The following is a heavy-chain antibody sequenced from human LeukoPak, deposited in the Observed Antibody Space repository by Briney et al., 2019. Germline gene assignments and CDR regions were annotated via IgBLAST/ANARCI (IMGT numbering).Heavy chain of an antibody. Sequence: PWETLSLTCTVSGDSINTSNYFWGWIRQSTGKGLGWIGNIYYIGTSDYNPSLKSRVTISIDTSKNQFSLNLRSVTAADTAFYYCARHRSGSYIRYFDFWGQGALVTVSS. J-gene: IGHJ4*02. CDR3: ARHRSGSYIRYFDF. CDR1: GDSINTSNYF. D-gene: IGHD1-26*01. V-gene: IGHV4-39*01. CDR2: IYYIGTS.